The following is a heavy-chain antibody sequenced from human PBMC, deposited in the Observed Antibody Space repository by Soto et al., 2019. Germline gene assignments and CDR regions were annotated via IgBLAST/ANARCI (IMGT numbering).Heavy chain of an antibody. D-gene: IGHD1-1*01. V-gene: IGHV5-51*01. CDR2: IYPGGSDT. CDR1: GYSFTSYW. Sequence: PGESLKISCKGSGYSFTSYWIGWVRQMPGKGLEWMGIIYPGGSDTRYSPSFQGQVTISADKSISTAYLQWSSLKASDTAMYYCARLRRRTLDYYYYGMDVWGQGTTVTVSS. J-gene: IGHJ6*02. CDR3: ARLRRRTLDYYYYGMDV.